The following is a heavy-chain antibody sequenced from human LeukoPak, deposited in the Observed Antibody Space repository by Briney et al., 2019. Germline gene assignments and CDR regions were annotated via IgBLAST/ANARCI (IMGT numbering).Heavy chain of an antibody. V-gene: IGHV3-66*01. CDR2: IYSGGST. CDR3: ARKYSYGPFDY. CDR1: GFTVGSNY. Sequence: GGSLRLSCAASGFTVGSNYMSWVRQAPGKGLEWVSVIYSGGSTYYADSVKGRFTISRDNSKNTLYLQMNSLRAEDTAVHYCARKYSYGPFDYWGQGTLVTVSS. J-gene: IGHJ4*02. D-gene: IGHD5-18*01.